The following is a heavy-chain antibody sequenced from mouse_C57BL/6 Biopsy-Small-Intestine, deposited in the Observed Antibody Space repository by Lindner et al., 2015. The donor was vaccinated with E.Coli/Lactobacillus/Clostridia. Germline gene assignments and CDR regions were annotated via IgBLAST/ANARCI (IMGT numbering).Heavy chain of an antibody. V-gene: IGHV1-34*01. CDR3: ARYGKFSYAMDY. J-gene: IGHJ4*01. CDR1: GYTFTDYY. CDR2: IFPNNGGN. Sequence: VQLQESGPELVKPGTSVKMSCKASGYTFTDYYMHWVKRSHGKSLEWIGYIFPNNGGNDYNQKFKGKATLTVDKSSSTAYMELRSLTSEDSAVYYCARYGKFSYAMDYWGQGTSVTVSS. D-gene: IGHD2-1*01.